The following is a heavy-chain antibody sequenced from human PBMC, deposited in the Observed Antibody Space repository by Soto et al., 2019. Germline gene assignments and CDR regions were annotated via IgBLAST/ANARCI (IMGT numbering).Heavy chain of an antibody. CDR1: GFTFSNAW. CDR2: IKSKTDGGTT. CDR3: TARAQNLPPPSNYDY. J-gene: IGHJ4*02. D-gene: IGHD4-4*01. V-gene: IGHV3-15*07. Sequence: PGGSLRLSCAASGFTFSNAWMNWVRQAPGKGLEWVGRIKSKTDGGTTDYAAPVKGRFTISRDDSKNTLYLQMNSLKTEDTAVYYCTARAQNLPPPSNYDYWGQGTLVTSPQ.